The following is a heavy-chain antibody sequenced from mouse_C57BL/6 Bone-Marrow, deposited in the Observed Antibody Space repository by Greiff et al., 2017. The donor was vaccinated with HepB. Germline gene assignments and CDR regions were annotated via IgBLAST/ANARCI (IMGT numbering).Heavy chain of an antibody. J-gene: IGHJ3*01. V-gene: IGHV1-18*01. D-gene: IGHD1-1*01. CDR2: INPNNGGT. CDR3: ARAYGWFAY. CDR1: GYTFTDYN. Sequence: EVQLQQSGPELVKPGASVKIPCKASGYTFTDYNMDWVKQSHGKSLEWIGDINPNNGGTIYNQKFKGKATLTVDKSSSTAYMELRSLTSEDTAVYYCARAYGWFAYWGQGTLVTVSA.